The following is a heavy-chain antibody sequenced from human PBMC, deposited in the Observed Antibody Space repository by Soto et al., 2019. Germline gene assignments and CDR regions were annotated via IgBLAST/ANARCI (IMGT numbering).Heavy chain of an antibody. J-gene: IGHJ4*02. Sequence: QLQLQESGSGLVKPSQTLSLTCVVSGGSISRGDFSWTWIRQPPGKGLEWVGYIYRSGSTYYNPSLKSPVSISLDKSKNQFSLTLTSVTAADTAVYYCARGKTNYFFDLWGQGHLVTVSS. CDR1: GGSISRGDFS. D-gene: IGHD3-10*01. CDR3: ARGKTNYFFDL. CDR2: IYRSGST. V-gene: IGHV4-30-2*01.